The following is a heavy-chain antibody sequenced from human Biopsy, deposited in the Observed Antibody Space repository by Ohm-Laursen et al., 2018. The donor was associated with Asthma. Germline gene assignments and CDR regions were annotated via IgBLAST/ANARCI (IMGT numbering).Heavy chain of an antibody. V-gene: IGHV1-2*06. Sequence: ASVKVSCKASGYPFTDYYVHWVQQAPGQGLEWMGRIDPNGGGTNYAQKFLGRVTMTRDTSVNTAFMVLSRLRSDDTAVYYCARIKIRIGAGTDRYFDLWGRGTLVTVSS. CDR2: IDPNGGGT. CDR3: ARIKIRIGAGTDRYFDL. CDR1: GYPFTDYY. D-gene: IGHD3-16*01. J-gene: IGHJ2*01.